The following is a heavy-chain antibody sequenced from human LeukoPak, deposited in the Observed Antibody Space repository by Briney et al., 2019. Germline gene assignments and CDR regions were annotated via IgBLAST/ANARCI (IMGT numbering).Heavy chain of an antibody. D-gene: IGHD6-19*01. CDR3: ARDRGGIAVAASTFDY. Sequence: GGSLRLSCAASGFTFSSYWMSWVRQAPGKGLEWVANIKQDGSEKYYVDSVKGRFTISRDNAKNSLYLQMNSLRAEDTAVYYCARDRGGIAVAASTFDYWGQGTLVTVSS. CDR1: GFTFSSYW. CDR2: IKQDGSEK. J-gene: IGHJ4*02. V-gene: IGHV3-7*04.